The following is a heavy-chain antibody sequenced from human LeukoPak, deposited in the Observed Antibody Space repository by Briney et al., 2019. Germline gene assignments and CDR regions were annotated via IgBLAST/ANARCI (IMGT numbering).Heavy chain of an antibody. CDR2: ISSSSSTI. CDR3: TRWRSGTSD. CDR1: GFTFSSYS. J-gene: IGHJ4*02. V-gene: IGHV3-48*01. Sequence: GGSLRLSRAASGFTFSSYSMNWVRQAPGKGLEWVSYISSSSSTIYYADSVKGRFTISRDNAKNSLYLQMNSLRAEDTAVYYCTRWRSGTSDWGQGTLVTVSS. D-gene: IGHD4-23*01.